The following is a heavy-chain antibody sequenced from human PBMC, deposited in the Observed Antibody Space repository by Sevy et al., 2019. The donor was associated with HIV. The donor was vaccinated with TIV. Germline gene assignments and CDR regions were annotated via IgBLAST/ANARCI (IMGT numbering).Heavy chain of an antibody. V-gene: IGHV3-23*01. CDR3: AKLGEGYKAAFDI. CDR2: ISGSGGST. CDR1: GFTFSSDA. D-gene: IGHD4-17*01. J-gene: IGHJ3*02. Sequence: GGSLRLSCAASGFTFSSDAMSWVRQAPGKGLEWVSAISGSGGSTYYADSVKGRFTISRDNSKNTLYLQMNSLRAEDTAVYYCAKLGEGYKAAFDIWGQGTMVTVSS.